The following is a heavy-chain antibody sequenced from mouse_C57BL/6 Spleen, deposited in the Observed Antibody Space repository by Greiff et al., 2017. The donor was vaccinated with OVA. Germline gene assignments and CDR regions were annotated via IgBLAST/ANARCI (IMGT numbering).Heavy chain of an antibody. CDR3: ATNWAYWYFDV. J-gene: IGHJ1*03. V-gene: IGHV2-2*01. CDR2: IWSGGST. D-gene: IGHD4-1*01. CDR1: GFSLTSYG. Sequence: VQGVESGPGLVQPSQSLSITCTVSGFSLTSYGVHWVRQSPGKGLEWLGVIWSGGSTDYNAAFISRLSISKDNSKSQVFFKMNSLQADDTAIYYCATNWAYWYFDVWGTGTTVTVSS.